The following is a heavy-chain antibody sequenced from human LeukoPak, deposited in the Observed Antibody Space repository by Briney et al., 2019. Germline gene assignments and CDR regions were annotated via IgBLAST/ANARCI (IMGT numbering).Heavy chain of an antibody. Sequence: SETLSLTCTVSGGSISSYYWSWIRQPPGKGLEWIGYIYYSGSTNYNPSLKSRVTISVDTSKNQSSLKLSSVTAADTAVYYCARLSVSDILTGANPNWFDPWGQGTLVTVSS. D-gene: IGHD3-9*01. CDR3: ARLSVSDILTGANPNWFDP. V-gene: IGHV4-59*08. CDR2: IYYSGST. J-gene: IGHJ5*02. CDR1: GGSISSYY.